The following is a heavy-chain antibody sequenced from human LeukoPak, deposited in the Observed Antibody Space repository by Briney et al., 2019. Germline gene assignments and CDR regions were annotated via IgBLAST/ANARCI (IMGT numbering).Heavy chain of an antibody. V-gene: IGHV1-69*13. CDR1: GGTFSSYA. D-gene: IGHD6-19*01. CDR2: IIPIFGTA. CDR3: ARDRDIGSGWYAPFDY. Sequence: SVKVSCKASGGTFSSYAISWVRQAPGQGLEWMGGIIPIFGTANYAQKFQGRVTVTADESTSTAYMELSSLRSEDTAVYYCARDRDIGSGWYAPFDYWGQGTLVTVSS. J-gene: IGHJ4*02.